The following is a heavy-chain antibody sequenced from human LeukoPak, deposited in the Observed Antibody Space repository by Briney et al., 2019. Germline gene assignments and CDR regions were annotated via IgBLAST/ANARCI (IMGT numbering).Heavy chain of an antibody. CDR1: GGSFSGYY. J-gene: IGHJ5*02. D-gene: IGHD2-2*01. CDR3: ARGVVVVPAATGDWFDP. CDR2: INHSGST. Sequence: SETLSLTCAVYGGSFSGYYWSWIRQPPGKGQEWIGEINHSGSTNYNPSLKSRVTISVDTSKNQFSLKLSSVTAADTAVYYCARGVVVVPAATGDWFDPWGQGTLVTVSS. V-gene: IGHV4-34*01.